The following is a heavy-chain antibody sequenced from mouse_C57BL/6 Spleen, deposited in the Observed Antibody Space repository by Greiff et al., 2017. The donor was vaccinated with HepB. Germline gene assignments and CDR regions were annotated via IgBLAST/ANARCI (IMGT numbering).Heavy chain of an antibody. CDR2: IDPEDGDT. Sequence: EVKLQESGAELVRPGASVKLSCTASGFNIKDYYMHWVKQRPEQGLEWIGRIDPEDGDTEYAPKFQGKATMTADTSSNTAYLQLSSLTSEDTAVYYCTTVYYYGSSPAWFAYWGQGTLVTVSA. CDR3: TTVYYYGSSPAWFAY. J-gene: IGHJ3*01. D-gene: IGHD1-1*01. CDR1: GFNIKDYY. V-gene: IGHV14-1*01.